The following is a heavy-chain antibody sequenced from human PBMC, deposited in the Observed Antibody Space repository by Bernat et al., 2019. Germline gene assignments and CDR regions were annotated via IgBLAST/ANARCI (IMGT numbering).Heavy chain of an antibody. CDR3: ATDIVATIFNARDGIDI. D-gene: IGHD5-12*01. J-gene: IGHJ3*02. CDR2: INHSGST. Sequence: QVQLVESGGGLVKPGGSLRLSCAASGFTFSDYYMSWIRQPPGKGLEWIGEINHSGSTNCNPSLKSRVTISVDTSKNQFSLKLSSVTAADTAVYYCATDIVATIFNARDGIDIWGQGTMVTVSS. V-gene: IGHV4-34*01. CDR1: GFTFSDYY.